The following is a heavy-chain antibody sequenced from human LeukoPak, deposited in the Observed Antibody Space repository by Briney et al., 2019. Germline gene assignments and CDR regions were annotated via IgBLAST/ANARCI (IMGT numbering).Heavy chain of an antibody. CDR2: MNPNSGNT. D-gene: IGHD3-3*01. V-gene: IGHV1-8*03. Sequence: GASVKVSCKASGYTFTSYDINWVRQAIGQGLEWMGWMNPNSGNTGYAQKFQGRVTITRNTSISTAYMELSSLRSEDTAVYYCARGPVLRFLEWLLPYYFDYWGQGTLVTVSS. J-gene: IGHJ4*02. CDR1: GYTFTSYD. CDR3: ARGPVLRFLEWLLPYYFDY.